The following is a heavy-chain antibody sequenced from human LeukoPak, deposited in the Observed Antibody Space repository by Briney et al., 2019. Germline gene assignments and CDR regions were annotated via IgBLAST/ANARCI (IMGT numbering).Heavy chain of an antibody. CDR1: GGSISSYY. CDR3: ATYSGSYEMGSYYFDY. J-gene: IGHJ4*02. D-gene: IGHD1-26*01. Sequence: SETLSLTCTVSGGSISSYYWSWIRQPTGKGLEWIGYIYYSGSTNYNPSLKSRVTISVDTSKNQFSLKLSSVTAADTAVYYCATYSGSYEMGSYYFDYWGQGTLVTVSS. CDR2: IYYSGST. V-gene: IGHV4-59*01.